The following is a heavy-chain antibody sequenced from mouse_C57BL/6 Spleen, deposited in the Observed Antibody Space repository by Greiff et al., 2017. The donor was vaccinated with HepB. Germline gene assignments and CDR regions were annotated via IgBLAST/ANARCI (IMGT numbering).Heavy chain of an antibody. J-gene: IGHJ3*01. D-gene: IGHD3-2*02. CDR3: AYDSSGFAY. V-gene: IGHV1-64*01. CDR2: IHPNSGST. CDR1: GYTFTSYW. Sequence: QVQLQQPGAELVKPGASVKLSCKASGYTFTSYWMHWVKQRPGQGLEWIGMIHPNSGSTNYNEKFKSKATLTVDNSSSTAYMQLSSLTSEDSAVYYCAYDSSGFAYWGQGTLVTVSA.